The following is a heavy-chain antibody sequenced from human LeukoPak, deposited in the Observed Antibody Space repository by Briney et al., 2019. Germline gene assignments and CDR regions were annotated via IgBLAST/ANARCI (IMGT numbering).Heavy chain of an antibody. CDR3: ARDRRLWNMDV. CDR2: INSDGSTT. Sequence: GGSLRLSCVASGFTFDDYGISWVRQAPGKGLVWVSRINSDGSTTTYADSVKGRFTISRDNAKNTLYLQMNSLRAEDTAVYYCARDRRLWNMDVWGTGTTVTISS. CDR1: GFTFDDYG. J-gene: IGHJ6*03. V-gene: IGHV3-74*01. D-gene: IGHD4/OR15-4a*01.